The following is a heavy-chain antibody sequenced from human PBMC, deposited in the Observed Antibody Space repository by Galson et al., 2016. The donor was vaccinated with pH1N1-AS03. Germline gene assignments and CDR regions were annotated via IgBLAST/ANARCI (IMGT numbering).Heavy chain of an antibody. Sequence: SLRLSCAASGFTFRSYAMHWVRQAPGKGLEWVALISHDGGNTKYGDSVKGRFTVSRDNSKNTMFLQMISLRGEDTVVFYCARVPDLEGGPKTAVFDYWGQGTLVTVSS. CDR3: ARVPDLEGGPKTAVFDY. J-gene: IGHJ4*02. V-gene: IGHV3-30*01. CDR1: GFTFRSYA. D-gene: IGHD1-14*01. CDR2: ISHDGGNT.